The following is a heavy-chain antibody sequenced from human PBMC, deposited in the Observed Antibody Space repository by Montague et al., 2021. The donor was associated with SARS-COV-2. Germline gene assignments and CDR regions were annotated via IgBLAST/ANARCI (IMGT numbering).Heavy chain of an antibody. CDR1: GGSLSGYY. V-gene: IGHV4-34*01. D-gene: IGHD3-10*01. CDR3: ASGIYPSGSYYNRYYYGLNI. Sequence: SETLSLTCAVSGGSLSGYYWSCIRQPPEKGLEWIGEINHSANTKHTPSLKSPVTISIDTSKNQFSLKMPSVTAADTATYYCASGIYPSGSYYNRYYYGLNIWGPGTTVIVSS. CDR2: INHSANT. J-gene: IGHJ6*02.